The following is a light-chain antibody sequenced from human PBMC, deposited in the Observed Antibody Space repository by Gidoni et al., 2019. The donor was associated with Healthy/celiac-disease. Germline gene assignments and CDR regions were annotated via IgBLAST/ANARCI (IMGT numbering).Light chain of an antibody. V-gene: IGLV1-47*01. Sequence: QSVLTQPPSASGTPGQRVTISCSGSSSNIGSNYVYWYQQLPGTAPKLLIYRNKQRPSGVPDRFSGSKSGTSASLAISGLRSEDEADYYCAAWDDSLSGLVVFGGGTKLTVL. CDR3: AAWDDSLSGLVV. CDR2: RNK. CDR1: SSNIGSNY. J-gene: IGLJ2*01.